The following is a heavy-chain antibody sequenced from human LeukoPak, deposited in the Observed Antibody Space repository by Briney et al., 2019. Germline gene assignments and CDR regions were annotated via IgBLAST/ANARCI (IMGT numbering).Heavy chain of an antibody. V-gene: IGHV1-69*13. CDR3: ARGSGIVVVPAAIQNAFDI. D-gene: IGHD2-2*02. CDR1: GGTFSSYA. CDR2: IIPIFGTA. Sequence: SVKVSCKASGGTFSSYAISWVRQAPGQGLEWMGGIIPIFGTANYAQKFQGRVTITADESTSTAYMELSSLRSEDTDVYYCARGSGIVVVPAAIQNAFDIWGQGTMVTVSS. J-gene: IGHJ3*02.